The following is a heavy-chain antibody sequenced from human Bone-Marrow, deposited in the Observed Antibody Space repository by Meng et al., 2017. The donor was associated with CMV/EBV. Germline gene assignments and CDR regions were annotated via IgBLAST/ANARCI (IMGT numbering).Heavy chain of an antibody. Sequence: GESLKISCAASGFTFSSYSMNWVRQAPGKGLEWVSSISSSSSYIYYADSVKGRFTISRDNAKNSLYLQMNSLRAEDTAVYYCASSSTTLYGMDVWGQGTTVTVPS. CDR2: ISSSSSYI. J-gene: IGHJ6*02. CDR1: GFTFSSYS. CDR3: ASSSTTLYGMDV. V-gene: IGHV3-21*01. D-gene: IGHD2-2*01.